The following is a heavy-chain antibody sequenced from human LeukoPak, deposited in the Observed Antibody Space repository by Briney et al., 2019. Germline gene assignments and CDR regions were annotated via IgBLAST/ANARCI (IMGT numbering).Heavy chain of an antibody. V-gene: IGHV1-18*01. J-gene: IGHJ3*02. CDR2: ISAYNGNT. CDR3: ARRSGYYDSSGLNAFDI. D-gene: IGHD3-22*01. Sequence: ASVKVSCKASGYTFTSYGISWVRQAPGQGLEWMGWISAYNGNTNYAQKLQGRVTMTTDTSTSTAYMELRSLRSDDTAVYYYARRSGYYDSSGLNAFDIWGQGTMVTVSS. CDR1: GYTFTSYG.